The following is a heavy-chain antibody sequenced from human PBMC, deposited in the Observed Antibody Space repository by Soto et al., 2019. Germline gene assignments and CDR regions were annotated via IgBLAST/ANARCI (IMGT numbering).Heavy chain of an antibody. J-gene: IGHJ6*02. CDR1: GGSISSGDYY. Sequence: SETLSLTCTVSGGSISSGDYYWSWIRQPPGKGLEWIGYIYYSGSTYYNPSLKSRVTISVDTSKNQFTMKLSSVTAADTAVYYCARMDYSNLGGYYYYYGMDVWGQGTTVTVSS. CDR2: IYYSGST. CDR3: ARMDYSNLGGYYYYYGMDV. D-gene: IGHD4-4*01. V-gene: IGHV4-30-4*01.